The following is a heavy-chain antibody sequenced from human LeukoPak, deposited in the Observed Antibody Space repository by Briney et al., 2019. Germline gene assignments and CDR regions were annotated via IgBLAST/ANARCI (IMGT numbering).Heavy chain of an antibody. CDR3: TFDI. V-gene: IGHV3-11*01. D-gene: IGHD1-26*01. J-gene: IGHJ3*02. CDR1: GFTVSDYY. CDR2: ISSSGSTI. Sequence: GGSLRLSCAASGFTVSDYYMTWIRQAPGKGLVWVSYISSSGSTIHYGDFVKGRFTISRDNAKNSLVLQMNNCARESGTYSYGTFDIWGQGTMVTVSS.